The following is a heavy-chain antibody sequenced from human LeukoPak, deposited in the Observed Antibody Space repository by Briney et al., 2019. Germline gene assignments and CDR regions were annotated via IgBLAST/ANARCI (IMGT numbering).Heavy chain of an antibody. J-gene: IGHJ4*02. CDR1: GGSISSGSYY. D-gene: IGHD3-22*01. Sequence: PSETLSLTCTVSGGSISSGSYYWSWIRQPAGKGLEWIGRIYTSGSTNYNPSLKSRVTISVDTSKNQFSLKLSSVTAADTAVYYCARVLHSSYYDSPLYYWGQGTLVTVSS. V-gene: IGHV4-61*02. CDR3: ARVLHSSYYDSPLYY. CDR2: IYTSGST.